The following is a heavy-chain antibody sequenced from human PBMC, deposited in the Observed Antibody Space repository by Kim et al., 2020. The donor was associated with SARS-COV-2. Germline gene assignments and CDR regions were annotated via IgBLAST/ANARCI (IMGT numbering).Heavy chain of an antibody. CDR1: GFTFSSYW. D-gene: IGHD3-22*01. CDR3: ARGDSSGYYFSYYYYYGMDV. CDR2: INSDGSST. V-gene: IGHV3-74*01. Sequence: GGSLRLSCAASGFTFSSYWMHWVRQAPGKGLVWVSRINSDGSSTSYADSVKGRFTISRDNAKNTLYLQMNSLRAEDTAVYYCARGDSSGYYFSYYYYYGMDVWGQGTTDTVSS. J-gene: IGHJ6*02.